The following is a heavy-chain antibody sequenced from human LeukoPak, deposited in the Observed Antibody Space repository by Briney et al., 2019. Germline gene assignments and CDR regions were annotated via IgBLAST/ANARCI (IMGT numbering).Heavy chain of an antibody. Sequence: GSLRLSCAASGFTFSSFNMNWVRQTPGKGLEWVSSISSRQNDVQYADSLEGRFTISRDNAKNSLYLQMNTLRAEDTAVYFCAREVGSGWNYFDLWGQGTLVTVSS. V-gene: IGHV3-21*01. CDR3: AREVGSGWNYFDL. D-gene: IGHD6-19*01. J-gene: IGHJ4*02. CDR2: ISSRQNDV. CDR1: GFTFSSFN.